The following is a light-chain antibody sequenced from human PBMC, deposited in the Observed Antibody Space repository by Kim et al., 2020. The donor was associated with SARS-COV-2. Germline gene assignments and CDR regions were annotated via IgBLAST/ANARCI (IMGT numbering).Light chain of an antibody. V-gene: IGKV3-11*01. CDR1: QSIAFH. CDR2: DAS. J-gene: IGKJ5*01. Sequence: EIVLTQSPGTLSLSPGERATLSCGASQSIAFHLAWYQQRPGQAPRLLIFDASNRATGIPARFSGRGSGTDFTLTISSLEPEDFGVYYCQQRSNWPITFGQGTRLEI. CDR3: QQRSNWPIT.